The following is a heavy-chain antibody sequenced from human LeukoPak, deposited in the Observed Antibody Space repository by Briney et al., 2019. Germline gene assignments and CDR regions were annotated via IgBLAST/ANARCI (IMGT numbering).Heavy chain of an antibody. V-gene: IGHV3-9*01. J-gene: IGHJ4*02. CDR1: GFTFDDYA. CDR3: AKDISRYYDSSGYPDY. Sequence: PGRSLRLFCAASGFTFDDYAMHWVRQAPGKGLEWVSGISWNSGSIGYADSVKGRFTISRDNAKNSLYLQMNSLRAEDTALYYCAKDISRYYDSSGYPDYWGQGTLVTVSS. CDR2: ISWNSGSI. D-gene: IGHD3-22*01.